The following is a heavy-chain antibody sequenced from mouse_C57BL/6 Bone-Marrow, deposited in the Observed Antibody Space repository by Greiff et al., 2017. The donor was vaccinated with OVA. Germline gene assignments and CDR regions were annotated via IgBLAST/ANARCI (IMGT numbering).Heavy chain of an antibody. CDR3: AREWAYYYGSSLAWFAY. Sequence: EVKLVESGGDLVKPGGSLKLSCAASGFTFSSYGMSWVRPTPDKRLEWVAPISSGGSYTYSPDSVKGRFPISRDNAKHTLYLQMSSLKSEDTAMYYCAREWAYYYGSSLAWFAYWGQGTLVTVSA. J-gene: IGHJ3*01. V-gene: IGHV5-6*01. CDR1: GFTFSSYG. D-gene: IGHD1-1*01. CDR2: ISSGGSYT.